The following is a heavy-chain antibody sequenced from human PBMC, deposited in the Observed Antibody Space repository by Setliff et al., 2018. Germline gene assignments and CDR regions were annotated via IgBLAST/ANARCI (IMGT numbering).Heavy chain of an antibody. J-gene: IGHJ6*03. CDR1: GFTFSKYW. Sequence: PGGSLRLSCGAFGFTFSKYWMYWVRQAPGKGLEWVSRINGDATIAHYADSVKGRFTISRDNARNALYLQMVSLRGEDTGVYFCAALDWGENFYNVDVWGKGTTVTVSS. CDR2: INGDATIA. V-gene: IGHV3-74*01. CDR3: AALDWGENFYNVDV. D-gene: IGHD7-27*01.